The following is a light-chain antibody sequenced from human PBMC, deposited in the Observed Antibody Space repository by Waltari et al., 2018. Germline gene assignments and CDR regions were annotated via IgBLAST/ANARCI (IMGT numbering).Light chain of an antibody. CDR1: NLGNRY. CDR2: QDN. Sequence: SYELTQPPSVSVSPGQTASITCSGDNLGNRYVSWYKQAPGQSPILVIYQDNKRPSGSPERFSGSNSGNTATLTLSVTQAVDEADYSCQAWDSSSTVVFGGGTKLTVL. V-gene: IGLV3-1*01. CDR3: QAWDSSSTVV. J-gene: IGLJ2*01.